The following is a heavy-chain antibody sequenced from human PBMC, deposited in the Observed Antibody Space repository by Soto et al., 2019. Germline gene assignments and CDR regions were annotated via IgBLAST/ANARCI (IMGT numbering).Heavy chain of an antibody. Sequence: GGSLRLSCAASGFTFSSYWMHWVRQASGKGLVWVSRISFDGSTTTYADSVKGRFTISRDNAKNTLYLQMNSLRAEDTAVYHCARGGAHTAMANEYWGQGALVTVSS. J-gene: IGHJ4*02. D-gene: IGHD5-18*01. CDR1: GFTFSSYW. CDR2: ISFDGSTT. CDR3: ARGGAHTAMANEY. V-gene: IGHV3-74*01.